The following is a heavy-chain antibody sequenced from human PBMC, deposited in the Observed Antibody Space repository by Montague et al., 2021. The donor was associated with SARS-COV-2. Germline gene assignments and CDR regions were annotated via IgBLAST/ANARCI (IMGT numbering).Heavy chain of an antibody. Sequence: TLSLTRSVSGGSISSGSYYWSWIRQPAGKGLEWIGRIYISGSTNYNPSLKSRVTVSVDTSKNQFSLKLSSVTAADTAVYYCARTVVVPAAMSRYYGMDVWGQGTSVTVSS. V-gene: IGHV4-61*02. CDR2: IYISGST. CDR3: ARTVVVPAAMSRYYGMDV. J-gene: IGHJ6*02. D-gene: IGHD2-2*01. CDR1: GGSISSGSYY.